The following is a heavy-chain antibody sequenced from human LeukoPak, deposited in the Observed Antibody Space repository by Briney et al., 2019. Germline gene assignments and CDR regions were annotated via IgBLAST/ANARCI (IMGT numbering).Heavy chain of an antibody. CDR2: IYSDESST. Sequence: GGSLRLSCAASGFTVSSNYMSWVRQAPGKGLEWVSRIYSDESSTYYADSVKGRFTISRDNSKNTLYLQMNSLRAEDTAVYYCAKDLGYSGYGLDYWGQGTLVTVSS. CDR1: GFTVSSNY. CDR3: AKDLGYSGYGLDY. V-gene: IGHV3-66*02. J-gene: IGHJ4*02. D-gene: IGHD5-12*01.